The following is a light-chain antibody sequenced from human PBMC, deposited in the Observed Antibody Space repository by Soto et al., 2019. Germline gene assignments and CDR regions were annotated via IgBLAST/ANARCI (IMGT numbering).Light chain of an antibody. CDR2: AAS. CDR3: QQSYNSPQT. J-gene: IGKJ1*01. CDR1: QSIVTY. Sequence: DIQMTQSPSSLSASVGDRVTITCRASQSIVTYLNWYQLKPGKPPRLLIYAASSLQSGAPSRFSGSGSGTDFTLTISSLQPEDFATYSCQQSYNSPQTFGQGTKVDIK. V-gene: IGKV1-39*01.